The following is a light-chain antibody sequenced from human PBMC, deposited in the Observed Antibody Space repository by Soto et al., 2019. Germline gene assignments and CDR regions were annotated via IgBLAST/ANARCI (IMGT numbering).Light chain of an antibody. Sequence: IVMTQSPATLSVSPGEGATLSCRASQSVYSNLAWYQQKPGQAPRLLIYAASTRASGIPDRFSGGGSGTELALTIRSLQSLDCAGYCCQQYHNWTPYTFGPATKLEIK. J-gene: IGKJ2*01. CDR2: AAS. CDR1: QSVYSN. V-gene: IGKV3-15*01. CDR3: QQYHNWTPYT.